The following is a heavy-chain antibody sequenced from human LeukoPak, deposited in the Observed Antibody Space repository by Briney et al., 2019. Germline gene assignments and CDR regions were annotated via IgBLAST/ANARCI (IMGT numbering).Heavy chain of an antibody. V-gene: IGHV1-69*05. CDR1: GGTFSSYA. CDR3: ARGEVPGTLPGNEDTSYYYYMDV. D-gene: IGHD1-1*01. CDR2: IIPIFGTA. Sequence: ASVKVSCKASGGTFSSYAISWVRQAPGQGLEWMGRIIPIFGTANYAQKFQGRVTITTDESTSTAYMKLSSLRSEDTAVYYCARGEVPGTLPGNEDTSYYYYMDVWGKGTTVTVSS. J-gene: IGHJ6*03.